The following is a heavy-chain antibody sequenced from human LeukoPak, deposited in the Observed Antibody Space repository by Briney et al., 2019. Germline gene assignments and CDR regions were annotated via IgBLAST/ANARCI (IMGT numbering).Heavy chain of an antibody. CDR1: GGTFSSYA. D-gene: IGHD1-26*01. CDR3: ASLKGSADAFDI. Sequence: SVKVSCKASGGTFSSYAIGWVRQAPGQGLEWMGGIIPIFGTANYAQKFQGRVTITADESTSTAYMELSSLRSEDTAVYYCASLKGSADAFDIWGQGTMVTVSS. V-gene: IGHV1-69*01. J-gene: IGHJ3*02. CDR2: IIPIFGTA.